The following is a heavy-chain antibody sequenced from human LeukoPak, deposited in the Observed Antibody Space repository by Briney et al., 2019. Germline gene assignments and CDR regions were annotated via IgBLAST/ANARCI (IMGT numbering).Heavy chain of an antibody. D-gene: IGHD3-16*01. V-gene: IGHV4-59*01. CDR2: IYYSGST. Sequence: SETLSLTCTVSGGSISSYYWSWIRQPPGKGLEWIGYIYYSGSTNYNPSLKSRVTISVDTSKNQFSLKLSSVTAADTAVYYCARSWGSQPGWRYFDYWGQGTLVTVFS. J-gene: IGHJ4*02. CDR1: GGSISSYY. CDR3: ARSWGSQPGWRYFDY.